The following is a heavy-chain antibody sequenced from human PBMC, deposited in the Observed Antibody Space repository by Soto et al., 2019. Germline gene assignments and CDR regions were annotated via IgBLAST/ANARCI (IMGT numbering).Heavy chain of an antibody. J-gene: IGHJ3*02. Sequence: PGGSLRLSCAASGFTLSSNYMSWVRQAPGKGLEWVSVIYSGGSIYYADSVKGRFTISRDNSKNSLYLQMNNLRAEDTAIYYCERGENDAFEIWGQGTMVTVS. CDR3: ERGENDAFEI. CDR2: IYSGGSI. CDR1: GFTLSSNY. V-gene: IGHV3-66*01.